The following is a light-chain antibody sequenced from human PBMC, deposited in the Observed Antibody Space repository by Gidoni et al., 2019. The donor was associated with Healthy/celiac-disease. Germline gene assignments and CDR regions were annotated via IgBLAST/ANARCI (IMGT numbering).Light chain of an antibody. CDR3: QQYGSSSWT. Sequence: EIVLTQSPGTLSLSPVERATLSCRTSQSVSSSYLAWYQQKPGQAPRLLIYGASSRATGIPDRFSGSGSGTDFTLTISRLEPEDFAVYYCQQYGSSSWTFGQXTKVEIK. CDR1: QSVSSSY. CDR2: GAS. V-gene: IGKV3-20*01. J-gene: IGKJ1*01.